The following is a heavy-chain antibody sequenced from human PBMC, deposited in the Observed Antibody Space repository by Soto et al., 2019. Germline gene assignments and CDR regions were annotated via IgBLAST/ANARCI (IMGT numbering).Heavy chain of an antibody. D-gene: IGHD6-19*01. CDR2: ISSSTSTI. V-gene: IGHV3-48*01. Sequence: EVQLVESGGGLVQPGGSLRLSCAASGFTFSTYSMNWVRQAPGKGREGVSYISSSTSTIYYADSVKGRFTISRDNAKNSLFLQMNSLRAEDTAVYYCARGGRTGYTSGWYVGYWGQGTLVTVSS. CDR3: ARGGRTGYTSGWYVGY. CDR1: GFTFSTYS. J-gene: IGHJ4*02.